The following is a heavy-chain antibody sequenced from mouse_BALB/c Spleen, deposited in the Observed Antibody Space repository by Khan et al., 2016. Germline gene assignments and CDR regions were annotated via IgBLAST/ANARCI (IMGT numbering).Heavy chain of an antibody. V-gene: IGHV1-87*01. CDR1: GYTSANYW. CDR2: IYPGDGDT. J-gene: IGHJ3*01. CDR3: ADALFVY. Sequence: QVQLQQSGAELARPGASVRLSCKASGYTSANYWMQWVKQRPGQGLEWIGSIYPGDGDTRYSQKFKDKATLTADKSSSSAYLHLSSVASEDCAVYYCADALFVYWGQGTLVTVSA.